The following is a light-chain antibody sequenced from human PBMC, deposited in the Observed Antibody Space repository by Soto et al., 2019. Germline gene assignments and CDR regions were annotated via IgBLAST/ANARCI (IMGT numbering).Light chain of an antibody. CDR3: NSDKRRGTVV. J-gene: IGLJ3*02. V-gene: IGLV2-14*01. CDR1: SSDVGAYNY. Sequence: QSALSQPPSVSGSLGQSITISCTGTSSDVGAYNYVSWYQQHPGKAPKLLIYEVINRPSGVSNRFSASKSGNTASLTISGLQTEDEADYYCNSDKRRGTVVFGGGTKLTVL. CDR2: EVI.